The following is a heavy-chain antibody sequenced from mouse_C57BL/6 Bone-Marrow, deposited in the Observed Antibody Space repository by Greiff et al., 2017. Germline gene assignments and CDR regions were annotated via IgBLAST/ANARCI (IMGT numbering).Heavy chain of an antibody. J-gene: IGHJ4*01. CDR2: ISNGGGST. D-gene: IGHD1-1*01. Sequence: DVHLVESGGGLVQPGGSLKLSCAASGFTFSDYYMYWVRQTPEKRLEWVAYISNGGGSTYYPDTVKGRFTISRDNAKNTLYLQMSRLKSEDTAMYYCARHAYSPYYYDMDYWGQGTSVTVSS. V-gene: IGHV5-12*01. CDR1: GFTFSDYY. CDR3: ARHAYSPYYYDMDY.